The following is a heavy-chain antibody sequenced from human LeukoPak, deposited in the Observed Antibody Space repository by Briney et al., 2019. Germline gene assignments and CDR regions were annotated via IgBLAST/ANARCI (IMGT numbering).Heavy chain of an antibody. CDR1: GFTFSSYW. Sequence: PGGSLRLSCAASGFTFSSYWMSWVRQAPGKGLEWVANIKQDGSEKYYVDSVKGRFTISRDNAKNSLYLQMNSLRAEDTAVYYCAREGLIPRRGMTYYFDYWGQGTPVTVSS. V-gene: IGHV3-7*01. J-gene: IGHJ4*02. D-gene: IGHD1-14*01. CDR2: IKQDGSEK. CDR3: AREGLIPRRGMTYYFDY.